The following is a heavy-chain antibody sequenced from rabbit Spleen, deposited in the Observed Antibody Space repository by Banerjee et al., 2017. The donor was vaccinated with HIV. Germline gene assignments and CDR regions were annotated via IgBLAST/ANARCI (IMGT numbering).Heavy chain of an antibody. CDR3: ARSGYVGWGGDGDLMGNKL. D-gene: IGHD4-1*01. CDR2: IYISSGST. Sequence: QEHLEESGGDLVKPEGSLTLTCTASGFSFSNKYVMCWVRQAPGKGLEWIACIYISSGSTYYASWAKGRFTISKTSSTTVTLQMTSLTAADTATYFCARSGYVGWGGDGDLMGNKLWGPGTLVTVS. J-gene: IGHJ6*01. CDR1: GFSFSNKYV. V-gene: IGHV1S45*01.